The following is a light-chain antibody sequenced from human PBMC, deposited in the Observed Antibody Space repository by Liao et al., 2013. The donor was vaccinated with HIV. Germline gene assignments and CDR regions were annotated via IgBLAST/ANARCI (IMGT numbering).Light chain of an antibody. CDR2: QDD. J-gene: IGLJ2*01. CDR3: QVWDSSSDQVV. Sequence: SYELTQPPSVSVSPGQTASITCSGDKLGDEYASWYQQKPGQSPVVVIYQDDKRPSGIPERFSGSNSGNTATLTISRVEAGDEADYYCQVWDSSSDQVVFGGGTKLNVL. CDR1: KLGDEY. V-gene: IGLV3-1*01.